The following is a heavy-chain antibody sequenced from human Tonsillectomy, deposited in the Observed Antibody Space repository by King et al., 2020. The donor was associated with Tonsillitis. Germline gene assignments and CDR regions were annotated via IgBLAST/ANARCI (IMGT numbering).Heavy chain of an antibody. D-gene: IGHD4-23*01. V-gene: IGHV4-39*01. CDR1: GGSISSSSYY. CDR2: IYYSGST. Sequence: QLQESGPGLVKPSETLSLTRTVSGGSISSSSYYWGWIRQPPGKGLEWIGSIYYSGSTYYNPSLKSRVTISVDTSKNQFSLKLSSVTAADTAVYYCASPKVVTQGVGFFDYWGQGTLVTVSS. CDR3: ASPKVVTQGVGFFDY. J-gene: IGHJ4*02.